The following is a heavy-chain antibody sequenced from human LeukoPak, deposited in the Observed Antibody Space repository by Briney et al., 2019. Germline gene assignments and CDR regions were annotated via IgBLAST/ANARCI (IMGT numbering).Heavy chain of an antibody. CDR3: AKWGTMVRGVSNWFDP. Sequence: PGGSLRLSCPASGFTFSNYSMNWVRQAPGKGLEWVAIISYDGGKKDYADSVKGRFTISRDNSKNTLYLQMNSLRAEDTAVYYCAKWGTMVRGVSNWFDPWGQGTLVTVSS. D-gene: IGHD3-10*01. V-gene: IGHV3-30*18. J-gene: IGHJ5*02. CDR2: ISYDGGKK. CDR1: GFTFSNYS.